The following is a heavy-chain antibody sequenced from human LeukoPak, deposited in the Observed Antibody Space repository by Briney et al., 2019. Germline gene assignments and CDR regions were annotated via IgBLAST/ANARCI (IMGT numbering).Heavy chain of an antibody. V-gene: IGHV1-24*01. CDR3: VLRYSYDSSSAFDI. CDR1: GYTLTELS. D-gene: IGHD3-22*01. Sequence: ASVKVFCKVSGYTLTELSMHWVRQAPGKGLEWMGGFDPEDGETIYAQKFQGRVTMTEDTSTDTAYMELSSLRSEDTAVYYCVLRYSYDSSSAFDIWGQGTMVTVSS. CDR2: FDPEDGET. J-gene: IGHJ3*02.